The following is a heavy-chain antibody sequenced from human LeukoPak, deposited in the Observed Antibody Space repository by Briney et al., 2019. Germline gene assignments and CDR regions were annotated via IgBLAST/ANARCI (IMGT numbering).Heavy chain of an antibody. V-gene: IGHV3-7*01. CDR2: IKQSGSEN. CDR1: GVSFSGYW. CDR3: ARDIRYFDWFYYYYYMDV. Sequence: GSLSLSCAASGVSFSGYWRSWVRQAPGKGLEWVAEIKQSGSENYYVDSVKGRFIISRDNAKNSLYLQMNSLRAEDTAVYYCARDIRYFDWFYYYYYMDVWGKGTTVTISS. J-gene: IGHJ6*03. D-gene: IGHD3-9*01.